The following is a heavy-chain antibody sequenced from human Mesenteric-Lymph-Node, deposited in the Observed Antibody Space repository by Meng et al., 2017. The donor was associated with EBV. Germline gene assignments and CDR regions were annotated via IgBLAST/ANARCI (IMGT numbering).Heavy chain of an antibody. CDR1: GCSISGSPYY. Sequence: QEHGPGLVKPTPSLSLSLAGSGCSISGSPYYWSWSRQSPGKGLEWIGYSCGNTYYNPSLKNRVSISLDTSKNQFFLKLTSVTAADTAVYYCARWNYNFGQNFDYWGQGTLVTVSS. D-gene: IGHD1-1*01. CDR3: ARWNYNFGQNFDY. J-gene: IGHJ4*02. V-gene: IGHV4-30-4*01. CDR2: SCGNT.